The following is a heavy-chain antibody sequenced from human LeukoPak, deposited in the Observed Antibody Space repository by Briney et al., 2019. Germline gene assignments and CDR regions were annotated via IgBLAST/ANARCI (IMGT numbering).Heavy chain of an antibody. J-gene: IGHJ4*02. Sequence: SETLSLTCAVYGGSFSDYYWTWIRQPPGKGLEWIGEINHSGSPNNNPSLKSRVSISFDTSKNQFSLKLTSVTAADTAVYSCARLAWGSLDYWGQGTLVTVSS. V-gene: IGHV4-34*01. CDR2: INHSGSP. CDR3: ARLAWGSLDY. D-gene: IGHD7-27*01. CDR1: GGSFSDYY.